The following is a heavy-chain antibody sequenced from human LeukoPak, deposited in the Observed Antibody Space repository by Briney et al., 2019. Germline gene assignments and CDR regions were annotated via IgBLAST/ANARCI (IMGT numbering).Heavy chain of an antibody. CDR2: ISSSSSYI. J-gene: IGHJ4*02. D-gene: IGHD3-10*01. V-gene: IGHV3-21*04. CDR1: GFTFSSYS. CDR3: ARDFRAPGGYWHSGSYRIDY. Sequence: GGSLRLSCAASGFTFSSYSMDWVRQAPGKGLEWVSSISSSSSYIYYADSVKGRFTISRDNAKNSLYLQMNSPRAEDAAVYYCARDFRAPGGYWHSGSYRIDYWGQGTLVAVSS.